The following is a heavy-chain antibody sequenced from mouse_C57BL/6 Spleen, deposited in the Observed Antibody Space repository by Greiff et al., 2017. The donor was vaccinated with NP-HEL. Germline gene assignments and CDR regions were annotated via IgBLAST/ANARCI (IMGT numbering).Heavy chain of an antibody. D-gene: IGHD3-2*02. CDR1: GYTFTDYY. V-gene: IGHV1-26*01. Sequence: VQLQQSGPELVKPGASVKISCKASGYTFTDYYMNWVKQSHGKSLEWIGDINHNNGGTSYNQKFKGKATLTVDKSSSTAYMELRSLTSEDSAVYYCALDSSGHQAWFAYWGQGTLVTVSA. CDR2: INHNNGGT. J-gene: IGHJ3*01. CDR3: ALDSSGHQAWFAY.